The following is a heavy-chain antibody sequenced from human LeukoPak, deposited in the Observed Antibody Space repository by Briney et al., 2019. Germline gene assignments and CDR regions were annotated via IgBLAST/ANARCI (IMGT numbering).Heavy chain of an antibody. D-gene: IGHD3-10*01. Sequence: PSETLSLTCTVSGGSISSYYWSWIRQPPGKGLEWIGYIYCSGSTNYNPSLKSRVTISVVTSKNQFSLKLSSVTAADTAVYYCGRHLYGSGSSRGFDYWGQGTLVTVSS. CDR2: IYCSGST. V-gene: IGHV4-59*08. CDR1: GGSISSYY. J-gene: IGHJ4*02. CDR3: GRHLYGSGSSRGFDY.